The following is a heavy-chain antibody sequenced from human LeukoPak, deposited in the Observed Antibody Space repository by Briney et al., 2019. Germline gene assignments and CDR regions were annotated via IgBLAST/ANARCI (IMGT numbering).Heavy chain of an antibody. Sequence: LRLSCAASGFTFSDYYMSWIRQPPGKGLEWIGSIYYSGSTYYNPSLKSRVTISVDTSKNQFSLNLSSMTAADTALYFCARDAPTAYCSGGTCYFDYWGQGTLVTVSS. J-gene: IGHJ4*02. CDR3: ARDAPTAYCSGGTCYFDY. D-gene: IGHD2-15*01. CDR1: GFTFSDYY. V-gene: IGHV4-38-2*02. CDR2: IYYSGST.